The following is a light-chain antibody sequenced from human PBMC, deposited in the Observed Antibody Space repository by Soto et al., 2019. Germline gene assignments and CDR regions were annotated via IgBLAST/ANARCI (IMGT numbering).Light chain of an antibody. J-gene: IGLJ3*02. V-gene: IGLV8-61*01. CDR3: VLYMSRGVHGV. CDR2: NTN. Sequence: QTVVTQEPSFSVSPGGTVTLTCGLSSGSVSTNYYPTWYQQNPGQAPRTLIYNTNTRSSGVPDRFSGSILGNKAALTITGAQADDESDYYCVLYMSRGVHGVFGGGTKVTVL. CDR1: SGSVSTNYY.